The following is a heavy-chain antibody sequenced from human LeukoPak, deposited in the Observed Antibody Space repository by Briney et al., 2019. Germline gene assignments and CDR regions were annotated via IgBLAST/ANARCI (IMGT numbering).Heavy chain of an antibody. J-gene: IGHJ3*02. V-gene: IGHV4-59*08. CDR2: IYYTGSA. Sequence: PSETLSLTCTVSGVSITSYYWSWVRQSPGRGLEWIGYIYYTGSANYNPSLKSRVTISVDTSKSQFSLKLSSVTAADTAVYYCARPQHDALDIWGQGTMVTVSS. CDR3: ARPQHDALDI. D-gene: IGHD1-1*01. CDR1: GVSITSYY.